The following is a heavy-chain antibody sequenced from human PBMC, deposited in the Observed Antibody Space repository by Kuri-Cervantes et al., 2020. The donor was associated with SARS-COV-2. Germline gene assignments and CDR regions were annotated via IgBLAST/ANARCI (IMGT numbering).Heavy chain of an antibody. D-gene: IGHD2-2*02. CDR1: GGTFSTDG. Sequence: SVKVSCKASGGTFSTDGITWVRQAPGQGLEWTGTIIPVLGTTTYSQKFQGRVTITTDESTSTAYMELSSLRSEDTAVYYCARAALYLRQHYYYMDVWGKGTTVTVSS. V-gene: IGHV1-69*11. J-gene: IGHJ6*03. CDR3: ARAALYLRQHYYYMDV. CDR2: IIPVLGTT.